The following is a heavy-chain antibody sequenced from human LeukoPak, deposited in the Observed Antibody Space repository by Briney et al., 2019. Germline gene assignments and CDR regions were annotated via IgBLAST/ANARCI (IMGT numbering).Heavy chain of an antibody. J-gene: IGHJ6*03. CDR1: GFTFSSFG. Sequence: GGSLRLSCVASGFTFSSFGMHWVRQAPGKGLEWVAVISYDGSNKYYADSVKGRFTISRDNSKNTLYLQMNSLRGEDTAVYYCAKAYTIFGVVIFQYHYMDVWGKGTTVTVSS. CDR3: AKAYTIFGVVIFQYHYMDV. CDR2: ISYDGSNK. D-gene: IGHD3-3*01. V-gene: IGHV3-30*18.